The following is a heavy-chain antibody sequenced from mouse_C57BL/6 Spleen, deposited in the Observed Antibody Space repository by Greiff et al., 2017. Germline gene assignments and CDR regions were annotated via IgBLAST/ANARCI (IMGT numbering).Heavy chain of an antibody. CDR3: ARSGYYTDAMDY. CDR2: INPGSGGT. CDR1: GYAFTNYL. Sequence: ESGAELVRPGTSVKVSCKASGYAFTNYLIEWVKQRPGQGLEWIGVINPGSGGTNYNEKFKGKATLTADKSSSTAYMQLSSLTSEDSAVYFCARSGYYTDAMDYWGQGTSVTVSS. D-gene: IGHD2-12*01. V-gene: IGHV1-54*01. J-gene: IGHJ4*01.